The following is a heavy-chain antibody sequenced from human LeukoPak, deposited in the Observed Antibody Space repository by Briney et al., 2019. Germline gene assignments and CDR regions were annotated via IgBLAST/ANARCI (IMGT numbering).Heavy chain of an antibody. CDR1: GYTFTGYY. Sequence: GASVKVSCKAPGYTFTGYYMHWVRQAPGQGLEWMGWINPNSGGTNYAQKFQGRVTMTRDTSISTAYMELSRLRSDDTAVYYCARNDFWSGYWIDPWGQGTLVTVSS. J-gene: IGHJ5*02. CDR3: ARNDFWSGYWIDP. CDR2: INPNSGGT. D-gene: IGHD3-3*01. V-gene: IGHV1-2*02.